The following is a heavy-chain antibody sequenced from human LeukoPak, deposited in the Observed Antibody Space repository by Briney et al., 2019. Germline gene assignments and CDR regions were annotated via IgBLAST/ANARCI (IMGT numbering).Heavy chain of an antibody. Sequence: GRSLRLSCEACGFTFYDYGMHWVRQAPGKGLEGGSTISWNSASVGYVDSVKGRFTISRDNAKKTLYLQMNSLRPEDTALYYCAKDYGYSSSWYDYWGQGTLVTVSS. CDR2: ISWNSASV. J-gene: IGHJ4*02. D-gene: IGHD6-13*01. CDR3: AKDYGYSSSWYDY. V-gene: IGHV3-9*01. CDR1: GFTFYDYG.